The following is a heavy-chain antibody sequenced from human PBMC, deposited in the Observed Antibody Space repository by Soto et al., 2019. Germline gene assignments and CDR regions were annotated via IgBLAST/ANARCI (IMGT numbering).Heavy chain of an antibody. D-gene: IGHD3-22*01. CDR3: ARDLRYYDSSGYNAPNWFDP. Sequence: PGGSLRLSCAASGFTFSSYSMNWVRQAPGKGLEWVSYISSSSSTIYYADSVKGRFTIPRDNAKNSLYLQMNSLRDEDTAVYYCARDLRYYDSSGYNAPNWFDPWGQGTLVTVS. J-gene: IGHJ5*02. CDR1: GFTFSSYS. V-gene: IGHV3-48*02. CDR2: ISSSSSTI.